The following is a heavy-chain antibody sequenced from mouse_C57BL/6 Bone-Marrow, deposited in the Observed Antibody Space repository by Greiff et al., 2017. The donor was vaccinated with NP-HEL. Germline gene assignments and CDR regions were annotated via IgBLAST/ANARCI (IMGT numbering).Heavy chain of an antibody. Sequence: EVKLVESEGGLVQPGSSMKLSCTASGFTFSDYYMAWVRQVPEKGLEWVANINYDGSSTYYLESLKSRFIISRDNAKNILYLQMSSLKSEDTATYYCARASNYYGSSYGFAYWGQGTLVTVSA. CDR2: INYDGSST. CDR1: GFTFSDYY. CDR3: ARASNYYGSSYGFAY. V-gene: IGHV5-16*01. J-gene: IGHJ3*01. D-gene: IGHD1-1*01.